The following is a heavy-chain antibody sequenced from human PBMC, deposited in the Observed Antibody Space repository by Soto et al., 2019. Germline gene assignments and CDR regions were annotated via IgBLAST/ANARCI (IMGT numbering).Heavy chain of an antibody. J-gene: IGHJ5*02. D-gene: IGHD3-22*01. Sequence: SVKVSCKASGGTFSSYAISWVRQAPGQGLEWMGGIIPIFGTANYAQKFQGRVTITADESTSTAYMELSSLRSEDTAVYYCASRRSYYYDSSGYSGLFDPWGQGTLVTVSS. V-gene: IGHV1-69*13. CDR1: GGTFSSYA. CDR2: IIPIFGTA. CDR3: ASRRSYYYDSSGYSGLFDP.